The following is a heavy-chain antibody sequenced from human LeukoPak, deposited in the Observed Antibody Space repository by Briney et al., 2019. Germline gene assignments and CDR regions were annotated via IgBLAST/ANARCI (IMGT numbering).Heavy chain of an antibody. V-gene: IGHV3-30*02. Sequence: PGGSLRLSCAASGFSFSSYAMHWVRQAPGKGLEWVPSIRYDGNEKYSADSVKGRFTISRDNSKNMLFLQMNSLRAEDTAIYYCAKGILGGVLNDWGQGSLVTVS. CDR2: IRYDGNEK. CDR3: AKGILGGVLND. J-gene: IGHJ4*02. D-gene: IGHD3-3*02. CDR1: GFSFSSYA.